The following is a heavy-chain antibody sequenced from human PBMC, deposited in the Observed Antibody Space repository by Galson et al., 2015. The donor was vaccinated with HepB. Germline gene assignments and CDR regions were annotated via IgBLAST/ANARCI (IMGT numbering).Heavy chain of an antibody. Sequence: SLRLSCAASGFTFSSYGMHWVRQAPGKGLEWVAVIWFDGSNKYYADSVKGRFTISRDNSKNTLYLQMNSLRAEDTAVYYCARWGSSGLDADYWGQGTLVTVSS. CDR3: ARWGSSGLDADY. D-gene: IGHD3-22*01. V-gene: IGHV3-33*01. J-gene: IGHJ4*02. CDR2: IWFDGSNK. CDR1: GFTFSSYG.